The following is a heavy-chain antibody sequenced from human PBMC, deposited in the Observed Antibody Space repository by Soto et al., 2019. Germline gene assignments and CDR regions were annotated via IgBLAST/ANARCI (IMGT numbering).Heavy chain of an antibody. J-gene: IGHJ4*02. V-gene: IGHV3-74*01. Sequence: GGSLRLSCAASGFTLNSFFMHWVRQAPGKGLMWVSRINNDGSSTTYADSVKGRFTISRDNAKNTLYLQMNSPRAEDTAVYFCVRDQDSRGYSVFNHWGQGAQVTVSS. D-gene: IGHD3-22*01. CDR1: GFTLNSFF. CDR2: INNDGSST. CDR3: VRDQDSRGYSVFNH.